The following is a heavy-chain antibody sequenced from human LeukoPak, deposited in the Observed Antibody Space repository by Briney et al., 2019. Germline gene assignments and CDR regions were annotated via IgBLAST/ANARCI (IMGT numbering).Heavy chain of an antibody. J-gene: IGHJ4*02. CDR2: INPNSGGT. CDR1: GYTFTGYY. V-gene: IGHV1-2*02. D-gene: IGHD6-13*01. CDR3: ARAASFGYSSSWYWSY. Sequence: ASVKVSCKASGYTFTGYYMHWVRQAPGQGLEWMGWINPNSGGTNYAQKFQGRVTMTRDTSISTAYMELSRLRSDDTAVYYCARAASFGYSSSWYWSYWSQGTLVTVSS.